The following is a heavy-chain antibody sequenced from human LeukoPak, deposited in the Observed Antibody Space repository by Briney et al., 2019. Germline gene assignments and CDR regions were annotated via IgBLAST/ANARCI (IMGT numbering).Heavy chain of an antibody. J-gene: IGHJ4*02. V-gene: IGHV1-2*02. D-gene: IGHD2-2*01. CDR1: GYTFIDYD. CDR2: INPKTGGT. Sequence: ASVKVSCKASGYTFIDYDIYWVRQAPGQGLEWMGWINPKTGGTKYAQEFQGRVTVTRDTSISTAYMELSRLRSDDTAVYYCARVLVPAAGFEYWGQGTLVSVSS. CDR3: ARVLVPAAGFEY.